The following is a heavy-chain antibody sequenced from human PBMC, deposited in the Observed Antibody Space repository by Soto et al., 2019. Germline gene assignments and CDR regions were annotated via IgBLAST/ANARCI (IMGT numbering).Heavy chain of an antibody. CDR2: IYYSGST. D-gene: IGHD5-18*01. J-gene: IGHJ4*02. CDR3: ARTLYSYGPRFDY. Sequence: SEILSLTCAVYGGSISSYCWSWIRQPPGKGLEWIGYIYYSGSTNYNPSLKSRVTISVDTSKNQFSLKLSSVTAADTAVYYCARTLYSYGPRFDYWGQGTLVTVSS. CDR1: GGSISSYC. V-gene: IGHV4-59*01.